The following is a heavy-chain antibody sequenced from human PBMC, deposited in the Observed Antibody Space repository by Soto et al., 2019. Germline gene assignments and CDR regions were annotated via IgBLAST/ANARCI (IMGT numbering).Heavy chain of an antibody. CDR3: ARRCGGDCYNGMDV. D-gene: IGHD2-21*02. J-gene: IGHJ6*02. CDR2: IWYDGSNK. CDR1: GFTFSSYG. Sequence: GGSLRLSCAASGFTFSSYGMHWVRQAPGKGLEWVAVIWYDGSNKYYADSVKGRFTISRDNSKNTLYLQMNSLRAEDTAVYYCARRCGGDCYNGMDVWGQGTTVTVSS. V-gene: IGHV3-33*01.